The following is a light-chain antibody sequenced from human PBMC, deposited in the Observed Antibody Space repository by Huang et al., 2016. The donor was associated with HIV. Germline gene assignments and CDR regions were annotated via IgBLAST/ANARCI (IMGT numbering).Light chain of an antibody. V-gene: IGKV4-1*01. CDR1: QSVYSSSTSKDY. CDR3: QQYYSSPQT. J-gene: IGKJ1*01. CDR2: CAS. Sequence: DIIMTQSPDSLAVSLGERATLNCRSSQSVYSSSTSKDYMAWFQQKHGQPPRLLLFCASTREAGGPDRFSGSGSGTHFTLTIANLEAEDAAIYYCQQYYSSPQTFGQGTRVEVK.